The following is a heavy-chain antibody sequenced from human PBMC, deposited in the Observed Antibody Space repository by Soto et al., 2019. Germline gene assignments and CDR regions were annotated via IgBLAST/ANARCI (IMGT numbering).Heavy chain of an antibody. J-gene: IGHJ4*02. CDR3: ARDGYDGSGSPYPAY. Sequence: PSETLSLTCRVSGGSMSEYFWSWIRQSPGKGLEWIGYIYYLGSTDYNPSLKGRVTISVDTSKRQFSLRLTSVTAADTAVYYCARDGYDGSGSPYPAYWGPGTQVTVSS. CDR1: GGSMSEYF. D-gene: IGHD3-10*01. CDR2: IYYLGST. V-gene: IGHV4-59*01.